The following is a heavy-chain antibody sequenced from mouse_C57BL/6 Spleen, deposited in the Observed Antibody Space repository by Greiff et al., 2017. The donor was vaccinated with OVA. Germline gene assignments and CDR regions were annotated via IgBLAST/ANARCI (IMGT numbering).Heavy chain of an antibody. D-gene: IGHD1-1*01. CDR3: AIITTVVATGDYFDY. CDR2: IYPGSGST. CDR1: GYTFTSYW. J-gene: IGHJ2*01. V-gene: IGHV1-55*01. Sequence: QVQLQQPGAELVKPGASVKMSCKASGYTFTSYWITWVKQRPGQGLEWIGDIYPGSGSTNYNEKFKSKATLTVDTSSSTAYMQLSRLTSEDSAVYYCAIITTVVATGDYFDYWGQGTTLTVSS.